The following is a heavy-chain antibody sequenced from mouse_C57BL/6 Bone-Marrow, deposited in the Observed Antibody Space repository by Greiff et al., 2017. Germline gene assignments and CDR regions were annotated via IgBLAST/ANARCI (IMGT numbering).Heavy chain of an antibody. Sequence: QVQLQQSGAELARPGASVKLSCKASGYTFTSYGISWVKQRNGQGLGWIGEIHPRSGNTYYNEKFKGKATLTVDKSSSAAYMQLRSLTSEYAAVYFCARPTPYAMDYSCQGTSVLVSS. CDR3: ARPTPYAMDY. V-gene: IGHV1-81*01. CDR1: GYTFTSYG. CDR2: IHPRSGNT. J-gene: IGHJ4*01.